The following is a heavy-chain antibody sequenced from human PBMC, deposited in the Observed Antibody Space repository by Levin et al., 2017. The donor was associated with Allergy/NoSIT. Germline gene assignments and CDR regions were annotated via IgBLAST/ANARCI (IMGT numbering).Heavy chain of an antibody. Sequence: GESLKISCAASGFTFSNAWMSWVRQAPGKGLEWVGRIKSKTDGGTTDYAAPVKGRFTISRDDSKNTLYLQMNSLKTEDTAVYYCTTGITMVRGVIIYLYFDLWGRGTLVTVSS. CDR1: GFTFSNAW. CDR3: TTGITMVRGVIIYLYFDL. D-gene: IGHD3-10*01. CDR2: IKSKTDGGTT. J-gene: IGHJ2*01. V-gene: IGHV3-15*01.